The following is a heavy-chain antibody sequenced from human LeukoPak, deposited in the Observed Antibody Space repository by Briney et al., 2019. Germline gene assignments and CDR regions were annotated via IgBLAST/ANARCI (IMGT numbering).Heavy chain of an antibody. CDR2: IDWDDDK. CDR1: GDSISSYYW. V-gene: IGHV2-70*11. CDR3: ARTDIAAAGTVDY. D-gene: IGHD6-13*01. Sequence: TLSLTCTVSGDSISSYYWNWIRQPPGKALEWLARIDWDDDKYYSTSLKTRLTISKDTSKNQVVLTMTNMDPVDTATYYCARTDIAAAGTVDYWGQGTLVTVSS. J-gene: IGHJ4*02.